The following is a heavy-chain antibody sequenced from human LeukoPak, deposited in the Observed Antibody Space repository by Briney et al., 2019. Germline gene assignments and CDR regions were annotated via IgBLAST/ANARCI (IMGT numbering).Heavy chain of an antibody. D-gene: IGHD3-10*01. CDR3: TRDTGVRFGELLNDAFDI. CDR2: IRSKAYGGTT. V-gene: IGHV3-49*03. CDR1: GFTFGDYA. Sequence: PGGSLRLSCTASGFTFGDYAMSWFRQAPGKGLEWVGFIRSKAYGGTTEYAAFVKGRFTISRDDSKSIAYLQMNSLKTEDTAVYYCTRDTGVRFGELLNDAFDIWGQGTMVTVSS. J-gene: IGHJ3*02.